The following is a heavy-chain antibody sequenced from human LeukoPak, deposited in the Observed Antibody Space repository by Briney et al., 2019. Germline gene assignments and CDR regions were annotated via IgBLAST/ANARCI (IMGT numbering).Heavy chain of an antibody. D-gene: IGHD1-14*01. V-gene: IGHV3-72*01. CDR1: GFTFSEHY. J-gene: IGHJ3*02. CDR3: GIGGSYRAFDI. Sequence: PGGSLRLSCVASGFTFSEHYMDWVRQSPGQGREWVGRIRKKTNGYTTEYAASVRGRFTISRDDSRNSLYLQMNSLKTEDTAVYYCGIGGSYRAFDIWGQGTMVTVSS. CDR2: IRKKTNGYTT.